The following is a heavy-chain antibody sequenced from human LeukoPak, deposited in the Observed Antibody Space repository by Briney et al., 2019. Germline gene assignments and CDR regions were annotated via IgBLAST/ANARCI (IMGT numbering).Heavy chain of an antibody. Sequence: GGSLRLSCAASGFTFSSYGMHWVRQAPGKGLDWVAVISYDGSNKYYADSVKGRFTISRDNSKNTLFLQMNSLRAEDTAVYYCARDITLTRGGRSDYWGQGTLVTVSA. V-gene: IGHV3-30*03. CDR3: ARDITLTRGGRSDY. CDR1: GFTFSSYG. D-gene: IGHD3-10*01. J-gene: IGHJ4*02. CDR2: ISYDGSNK.